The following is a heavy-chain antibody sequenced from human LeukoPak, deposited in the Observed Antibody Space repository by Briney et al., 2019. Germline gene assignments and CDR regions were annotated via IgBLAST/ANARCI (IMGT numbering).Heavy chain of an antibody. CDR1: GFTFSSYA. Sequence: GGSLRLSCAASGFTFSSYAMSWVRQAPGKGLEWVSAISGSGGSTYYADSVKGRFTISRDNSKNTLYLQMNSLRAEDTAVYYCAKGDLWDSSGYPYYFDYWGQGTLVTVSS. CDR3: AKGDLWDSSGYPYYFDY. J-gene: IGHJ4*02. CDR2: ISGSGGST. D-gene: IGHD3-22*01. V-gene: IGHV3-23*01.